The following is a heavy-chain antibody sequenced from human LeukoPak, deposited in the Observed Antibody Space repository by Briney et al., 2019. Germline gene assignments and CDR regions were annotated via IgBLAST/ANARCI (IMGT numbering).Heavy chain of an antibody. CDR2: IRQDGGLK. CDR1: GFTFSSYW. Sequence: PGVSLRLSCTASGFTFSSYWMSWVRQAPGKGLEWVANIRQDGGLKHYVDSVQGRFTISRDNTENSLYLQMNSLRAEDTAVYYCAREIVGAIKSYFDYWGQGTLVTASS. D-gene: IGHD1-26*01. J-gene: IGHJ4*02. CDR3: AREIVGAIKSYFDY. V-gene: IGHV3-7*01.